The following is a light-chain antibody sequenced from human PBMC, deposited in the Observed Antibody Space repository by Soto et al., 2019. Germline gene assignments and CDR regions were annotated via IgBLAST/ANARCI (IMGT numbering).Light chain of an antibody. CDR2: DTS. J-gene: IGKJ1*01. CDR3: QQYGSSPGT. CDR1: QSISSSY. Sequence: LTLSPATLSLSPGKIPTLSCRSSQSISSSYLAWYQQKPGQAPSLLIFDTSRRATGIPDRFTGSGSGTDFALTISRVEPKDIAVYLCQQYGSSPGTFGQGTKVDI. V-gene: IGKV3-20*01.